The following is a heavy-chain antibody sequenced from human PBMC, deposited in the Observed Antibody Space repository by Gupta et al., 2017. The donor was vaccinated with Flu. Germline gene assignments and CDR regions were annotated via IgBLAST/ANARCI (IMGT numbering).Heavy chain of an antibody. J-gene: IGHJ4*02. D-gene: IGHD3-16*01. V-gene: IGHV3-48*02. CDR3: ARDLNWAFIF. CDR1: GFTFRDSH. CDR2: IGSGFNT. Sequence: EVQLVESGGGLIQPGGSLRLTCLISGFTFRDSHMNWIRQAPGKGLEWISYIGSGFNTDYADSVRGRFTISRDNARDSLFLQMNRLRDEDTALYYCARDLNWAFIFWGQGALVTVSS.